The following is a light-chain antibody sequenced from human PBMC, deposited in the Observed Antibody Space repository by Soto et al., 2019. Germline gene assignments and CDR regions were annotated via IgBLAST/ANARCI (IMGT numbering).Light chain of an antibody. CDR3: QQAHSFPRT. Sequence: DIQMTQSPSSVSASVGHRVTITCRASQDISAWLAWYQQKPGKVPKLLIYSASNLQSGVPSRFSGSGSGTDFTLTISSVQPEDFATYYCQQAHSFPRTFGQGTKVEIK. V-gene: IGKV1-12*01. CDR2: SAS. CDR1: QDISAW. J-gene: IGKJ1*01.